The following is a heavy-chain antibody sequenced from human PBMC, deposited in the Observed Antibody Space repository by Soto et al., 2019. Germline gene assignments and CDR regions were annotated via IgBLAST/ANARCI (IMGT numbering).Heavy chain of an antibody. CDR1: GGSISSYY. Sequence: LSLTCTVSGGSISSYYWSWIRQPPGKGLEWIGYIYYSGSTNYNPSLKSRVTISVDTSKNQFSLKLSSVTAADTAAYYCARVRGSNYYDSSGYHYFDYWGQGTLVTVSS. CDR3: ARVRGSNYYDSSGYHYFDY. V-gene: IGHV4-59*01. D-gene: IGHD3-22*01. J-gene: IGHJ4*02. CDR2: IYYSGST.